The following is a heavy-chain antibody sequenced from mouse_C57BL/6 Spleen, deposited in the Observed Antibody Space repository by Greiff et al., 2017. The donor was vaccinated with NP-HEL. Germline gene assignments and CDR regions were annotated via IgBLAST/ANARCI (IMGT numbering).Heavy chain of an antibody. Sequence: QVQLQPGAELVKPGASVKMSCKASGYTFTSYWITWVKQRPGQGLEWIGDIYPGSGSTNYNEKFKSKATLTVDTSSSTAYMQLSSLTSEDSAVYYWARGGLRPYWYFDVWGTGTTVTVSS. V-gene: IGHV1-55*01. CDR2: IYPGSGST. CDR3: ARGGLRPYWYFDV. CDR1: GYTFTSYW. D-gene: IGHD2-4*01. J-gene: IGHJ1*03.